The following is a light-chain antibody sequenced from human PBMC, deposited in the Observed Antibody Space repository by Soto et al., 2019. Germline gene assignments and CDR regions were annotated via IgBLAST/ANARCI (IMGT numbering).Light chain of an antibody. Sequence: EIVLTQSPATLSSFPGDRVTLSCRASQSVSSSYLDWYQQKPGQAPRLLIYGAFTRATGIPTRFSGSGSGTEFTLTISSLQSEDFAVYYCQQYNNWPRTFGQGTKVDIK. CDR2: GAF. CDR3: QQYNNWPRT. J-gene: IGKJ1*01. CDR1: QSVSSSY. V-gene: IGKV3-15*01.